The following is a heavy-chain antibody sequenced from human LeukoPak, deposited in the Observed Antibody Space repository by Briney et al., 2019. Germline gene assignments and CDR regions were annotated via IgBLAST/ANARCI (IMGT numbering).Heavy chain of an antibody. V-gene: IGHV1-3*01. CDR1: GYTFTSYA. D-gene: IGHD5-24*01. CDR2: INAGNGNT. J-gene: IGHJ4*02. Sequence: ASVKVSCKASGYTFTSYAMHWVRQAPGQRLEWMGWINAGNGNTKYSQEFQGRVTITRDTSISTAYMELSRLRSDDTAVYYCARAVEMAPLRWGQGTLVTVSS. CDR3: ARAVEMAPLR.